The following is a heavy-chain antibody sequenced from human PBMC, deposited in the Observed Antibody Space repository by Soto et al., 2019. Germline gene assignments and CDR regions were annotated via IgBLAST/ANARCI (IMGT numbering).Heavy chain of an antibody. J-gene: IGHJ2*01. V-gene: IGHV3-48*02. D-gene: IGHD3-3*01. CDR2: ISSSSSTI. CDR1: GFTFSSYS. CDR3: ARDLGKGYDFCWFYYLEGDHQDLHAFCAQRSSDL. Sequence: PGGSLRLSCAASGFTFSSYSMNWVRQAPGKGLEWVSYISSSSSTIYYADSVKGRFTISRDNAKNSLYLQMNSLRDEDTAVYYCARDLGKGYDFCWFYYLEGDHQDLHAFCAQRSSDL.